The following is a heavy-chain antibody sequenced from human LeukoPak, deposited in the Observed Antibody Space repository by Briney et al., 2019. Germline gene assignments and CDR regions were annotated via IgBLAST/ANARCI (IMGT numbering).Heavy chain of an antibody. CDR2: INQDGSEK. J-gene: IGHJ3*02. CDR1: GFTFSSYW. V-gene: IGHV3-7*01. CDR3: ARSNNGAFDI. Sequence: GGSLRLSCAVSGFTFSSYWMTWVRQAPGKGLEWVANINQDGSEKNYIDSVKGRFTISRDDAKNSLYLQMNSLRAEDTAMYYCARSNNGAFDIWGQGTMVTVSS. D-gene: IGHD2-8*01.